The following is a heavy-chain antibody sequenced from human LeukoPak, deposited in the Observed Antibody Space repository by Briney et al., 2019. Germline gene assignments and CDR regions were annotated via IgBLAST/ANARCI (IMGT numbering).Heavy chain of an antibody. CDR2: INQDGSEK. CDR3: AREPIYWYFDL. V-gene: IGHV3-7*01. Sequence: VDNINQDGSEKYYVDSGKGRLTISRDNDKNSLYLQMNSLRAEDTAVYYCAREPIYWYFDLWGRGTLVTVSS. J-gene: IGHJ2*01.